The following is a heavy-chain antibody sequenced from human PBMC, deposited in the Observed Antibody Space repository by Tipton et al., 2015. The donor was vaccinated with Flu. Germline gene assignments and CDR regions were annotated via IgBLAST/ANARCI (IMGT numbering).Heavy chain of an antibody. CDR1: GYMFIRYA. V-gene: IGHV1-46*01. J-gene: IGHJ6*02. Sequence: QLVQSGPEVKKPGASVKVSCKASGYMFIRYAISWVRQAPGQGLEWMGIINPSGGSISYAQKFQGRVTMTRDTSTSTVYMELSSLRSEDTAVYYCARDRYSGSFNYYYGMDVWGQGTTVTVSS. CDR3: ARDRYSGSFNYYYGMDV. D-gene: IGHD1-26*01. CDR2: INPSGGSI.